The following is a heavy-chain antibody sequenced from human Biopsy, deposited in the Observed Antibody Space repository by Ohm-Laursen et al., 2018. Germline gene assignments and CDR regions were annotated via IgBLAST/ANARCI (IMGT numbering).Heavy chain of an antibody. V-gene: IGHV1-2*02. Sequence: SVYPSCTASGISFTGHYIHWVRHGTGQGLEWMGWISPKSGDTNYAHKFQGNITMTRDTSMSTAYMEMSRLRCDDTAVYYCALQSVAQMKNFDYWGQGTLVTVSS. CDR3: ALQSVAQMKNFDY. CDR2: ISPKSGDT. J-gene: IGHJ4*02. CDR1: GISFTGHY. D-gene: IGHD6-19*01.